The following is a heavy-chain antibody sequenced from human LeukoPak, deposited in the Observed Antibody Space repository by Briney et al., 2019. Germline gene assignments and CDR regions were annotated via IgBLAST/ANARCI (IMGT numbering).Heavy chain of an antibody. CDR1: GFTFSSYA. CDR3: ARDQSSYDFWSGYYNY. Sequence: GGSLRLSCAASGFTFSSYAMHWVRQAPGKGLEWVAVISYDGSNKYYADSVKGRFTISRDNSKNTLYLQMNSLRAEDTAVYYCARDQSSYDFWSGYYNYWGQGTLVTVSS. D-gene: IGHD3-3*01. V-gene: IGHV3-30-3*01. J-gene: IGHJ4*02. CDR2: ISYDGSNK.